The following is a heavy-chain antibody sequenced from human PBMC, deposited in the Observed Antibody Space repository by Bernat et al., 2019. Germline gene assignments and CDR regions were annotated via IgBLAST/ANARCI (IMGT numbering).Heavy chain of an antibody. J-gene: IGHJ4*02. D-gene: IGHD6-6*01. CDR1: GFTFSNYA. CDR2: ISWNSDKI. V-gene: IGHV3-9*01. Sequence: EVQLLESGGGLVQPGGSLRLSCAASGFTFSNYAMSWVRQAPGKGLEWVSGISWNSDKIDYADSVKGRFTISRDNAKKSLYLQMNSLRVEDTALYYCAKDKYSSSSEEGFFDYWGQGTLVTVSS. CDR3: AKDKYSSSSEEGFFDY.